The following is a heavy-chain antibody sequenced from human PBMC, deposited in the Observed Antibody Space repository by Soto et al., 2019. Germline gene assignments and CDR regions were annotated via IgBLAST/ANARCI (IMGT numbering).Heavy chain of an antibody. Sequence: QVQLVQSGAEVKKPGASVKVSCKASGYTFTSYGISWVRQAPGQGLEWMGWISAYNGNTNYAQKLQGRVTMSTDTSTITSYIELMSLRSDDTPMYYFTRVYLITIVRGQLSDYWGQATLVTVSS. J-gene: IGHJ4*02. V-gene: IGHV1-18*01. CDR1: GYTFTSYG. CDR2: ISAYNGNT. D-gene: IGHD3-10*01. CDR3: TRVYLITIVRGQLSDY.